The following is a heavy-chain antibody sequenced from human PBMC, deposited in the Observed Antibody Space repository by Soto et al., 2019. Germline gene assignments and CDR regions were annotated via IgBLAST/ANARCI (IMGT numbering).Heavy chain of an antibody. CDR2: IYSGGST. D-gene: IGHD5-12*01. J-gene: IGHJ6*02. V-gene: IGHV3-53*01. CDR1: GFTVSSNY. CDR3: ARVSHPPGYSGYDWGPFNYYYYGMDV. Sequence: GGSLRLSCAASGFTVSSNYMSWVRQAPGKGLEWVSVIYSGGSTYYADSVKGRFTISRDNSKNTLYLQMNSLRAEDTAVYYCARVSHPPGYSGYDWGPFNYYYYGMDVWGQGTTVTVSS.